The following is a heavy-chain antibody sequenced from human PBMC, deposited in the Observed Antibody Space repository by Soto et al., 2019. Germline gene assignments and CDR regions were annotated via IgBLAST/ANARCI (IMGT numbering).Heavy chain of an antibody. V-gene: IGHV4-31*03. CDR2: IYYSGST. Sequence: SETLSLTCTVSGGSISSGGYYWSWIRQHPGKGLEWIGYIYYSGSTYYNPSLKSRVTISVDTSKNQFSLKLSSVTAADTAVYYCAREVVGATTPYNWFDPWGQGTLVTVSS. CDR1: GGSISSGGYY. J-gene: IGHJ5*02. CDR3: AREVVGATTPYNWFDP. D-gene: IGHD1-26*01.